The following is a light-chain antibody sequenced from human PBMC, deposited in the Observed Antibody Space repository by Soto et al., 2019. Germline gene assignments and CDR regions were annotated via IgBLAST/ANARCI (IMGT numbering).Light chain of an antibody. V-gene: IGKV3-15*01. J-gene: IGKJ4*01. Sequence: EIVMTQSPVTLSVSPGERATLSCRASQNISRSLAWYQQKPGQGPSLLIYGTSTRAGGVPARFSGGGSGTEFTLTITSLQSEDFAVYYCQQYNNWPLTFGGGTRWIS. CDR1: QNISRS. CDR2: GTS. CDR3: QQYNNWPLT.